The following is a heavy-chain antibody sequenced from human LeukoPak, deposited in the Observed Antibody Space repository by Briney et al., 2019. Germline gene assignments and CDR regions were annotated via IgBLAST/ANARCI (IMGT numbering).Heavy chain of an antibody. CDR1: GGTFSSYA. V-gene: IGHV1-69*05. CDR3: ARPKLKGGYGDAFDI. Sequence: GASVKVSCKASGGTFSSYAISWVRQAPGQGLEWMGGIIPIFGTANYAQKFQGRVTITTDESTSTAYMELSSLRSEDTAVYYCARPKLKGGYGDAFDIWGQGTMVTVSS. J-gene: IGHJ3*02. CDR2: IIPIFGTA. D-gene: IGHD5-12*01.